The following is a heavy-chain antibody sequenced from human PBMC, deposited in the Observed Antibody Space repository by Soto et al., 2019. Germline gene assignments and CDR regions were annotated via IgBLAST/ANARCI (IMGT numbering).Heavy chain of an antibody. Sequence: EVQLVESGGGLVKPGGSLRLSCAASGFTFSSYSMNWVRQAPGKGLEWVSSISSSSSYIYYADSVKGRFTISRDNAKNSLYRQMNSLRAEDTAVYYCARVSPYGDYDDYWGQGTLVTVSS. CDR3: ARVSPYGDYDDY. D-gene: IGHD4-17*01. CDR2: ISSSSSYI. V-gene: IGHV3-21*01. CDR1: GFTFSSYS. J-gene: IGHJ4*02.